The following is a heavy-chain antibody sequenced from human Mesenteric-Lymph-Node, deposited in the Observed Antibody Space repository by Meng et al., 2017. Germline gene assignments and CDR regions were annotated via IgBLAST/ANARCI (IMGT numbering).Heavy chain of an antibody. Sequence: QLQLQQSGPGRVKPSENRSLTSSSYYWGWIRQPPGKGLEWIGSIYYSGSTYXNPSLKSRVTISVDTSKNQFSRKLSSVTAADTAVYYCARDLLYTGYKYWYFDLWGRGTLVTVSS. V-gene: IGHV4-39*07. CDR3: ARDLLYTGYKYWYFDL. CDR2: IYYSGST. J-gene: IGHJ2*01. D-gene: IGHD5-24*01. CDR1: SSYY.